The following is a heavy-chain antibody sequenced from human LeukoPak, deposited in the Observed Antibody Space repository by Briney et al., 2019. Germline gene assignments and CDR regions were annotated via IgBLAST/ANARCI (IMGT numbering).Heavy chain of an antibody. V-gene: IGHV4-38-2*02. Sequence: SETLSLTCTVSGYSISSGYYWAWIRQPPGKGLEWIGSIFHTGSTYYNPSLKSRVTISVDTSKNQFSLKLSSVTAADTAVYYCASDPYYFDYWGQGTLVTVSS. CDR3: ASDPYYFDY. CDR2: IFHTGST. CDR1: GYSISSGYY. J-gene: IGHJ4*02.